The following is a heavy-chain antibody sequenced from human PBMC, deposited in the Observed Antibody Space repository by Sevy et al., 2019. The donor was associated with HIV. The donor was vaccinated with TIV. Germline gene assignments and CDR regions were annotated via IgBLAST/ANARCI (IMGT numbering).Heavy chain of an antibody. J-gene: IGHJ4*02. V-gene: IGHV3-23*01. CDR1: GFTFSKYS. CDR2: FSFGCGKI. D-gene: IGHD2-8*01. Sequence: GGSLRLSCAASGFTFSKYSMSWIRQTPGKGLEWVSTFSFGCGKINYADSVKGRFTISRDDSRNTFYLQMNSLRAEDTAIYYCAGERCTKPHDYWGQGTLVPVSS. CDR3: AGERCTKPHDY.